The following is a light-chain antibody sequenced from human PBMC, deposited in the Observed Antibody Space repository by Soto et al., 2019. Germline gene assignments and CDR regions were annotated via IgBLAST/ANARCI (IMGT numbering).Light chain of an antibody. CDR3: QRYYSTPYT. CDR2: WAS. V-gene: IGKV4-1*01. Sequence: DIMMTQSPDSLAVSLGERATINCKSSQSVLYSSNNKNYLAWYQQKPGQPPKLLIYWASTRESGVPDRFSGSGSGTDVTLTISSLQAEDVAVYYCQRYYSTPYTFGQGTKLEI. J-gene: IGKJ2*01. CDR1: QSVLYSSNNKNY.